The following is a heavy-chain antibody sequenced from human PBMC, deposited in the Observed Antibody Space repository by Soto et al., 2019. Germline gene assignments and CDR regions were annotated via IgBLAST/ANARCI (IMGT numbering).Heavy chain of an antibody. CDR1: GFTFSSYP. J-gene: IGHJ6*02. D-gene: IGHD3-10*01. CDR2: ISVSVSST. Sequence: GSLRLSCVASGFTFSSYPMTWVRQAPGKGLEWVSTISVSVSSTYVADSMKGRFTLSRDNSKNTLYLQMNSLTVDDTATYYCARQAAGEFLPYYYHGTDVWGQGTTVTVSS. V-gene: IGHV3-23*01. CDR3: ARQAAGEFLPYYYHGTDV.